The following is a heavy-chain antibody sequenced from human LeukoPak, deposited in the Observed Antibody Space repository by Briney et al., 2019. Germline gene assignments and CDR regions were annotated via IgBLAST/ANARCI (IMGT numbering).Heavy chain of an antibody. CDR3: ARVAGRWTRPLIVGAAAWYFDL. J-gene: IGHJ2*01. D-gene: IGHD1-26*01. Sequence: PGGSLRLSCAASEFIFSNYWMTWIRQPPGKGLEWIGEINHSGSTNYNPSLKSRVTISVDTSKNQFSLKLSSVTAADTAVYYCARVAGRWTRPLIVGAAAWYFDLWGRGTLVTVSS. V-gene: IGHV4-34*01. CDR1: EFIFSNYW. CDR2: INHSGST.